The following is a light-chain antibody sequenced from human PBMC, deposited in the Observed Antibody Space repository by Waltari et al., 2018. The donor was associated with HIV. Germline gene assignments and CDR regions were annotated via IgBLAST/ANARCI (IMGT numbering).Light chain of an antibody. J-gene: IGLJ2*01. CDR2: ENK. CDR1: SYNIGNNY. CDR3: ETWDSSLSAGV. Sequence: QSVLTQPPSVSAAPGQKVIISCSGSSYNIGNNYVSWYQHHPGTAPKLLIYENKKRPSGIPDRCSGSKSGTSATRGITGLQTGDEADYYCETWDSSLSAGVFGGGTKLTVL. V-gene: IGLV1-51*02.